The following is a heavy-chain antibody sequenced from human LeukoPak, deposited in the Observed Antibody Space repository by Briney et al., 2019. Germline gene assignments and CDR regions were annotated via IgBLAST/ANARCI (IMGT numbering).Heavy chain of an antibody. D-gene: IGHD2-15*01. Sequence: ASVKVSCKASGYTFTGYYMHWVRQAPGQGLEWMGIINPSGGSTSYTQKFQGRVTMTRDTSTSTVYMELSSLRSEDTAVYYCARDLNDCSGGSCYGYWGQGTLVTVSS. CDR3: ARDLNDCSGGSCYGY. J-gene: IGHJ4*02. V-gene: IGHV1-46*01. CDR1: GYTFTGYY. CDR2: INPSGGST.